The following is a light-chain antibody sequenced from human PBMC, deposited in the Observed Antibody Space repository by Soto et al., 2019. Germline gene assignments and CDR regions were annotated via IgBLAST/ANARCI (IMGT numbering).Light chain of an antibody. Sequence: QSALTQPASVSGSPGQSITISCTGTSSDLGSYNLVSWYQQHPDKAPKLMIYEGSQRPSGVSNRFSGSKSGNTASLTISGLQAEDDADYYCCSYAGSTTLYVFGTGTKLTVL. CDR2: EGS. CDR1: SSDLGSYNL. J-gene: IGLJ1*01. CDR3: CSYAGSTTLYV. V-gene: IGLV2-23*01.